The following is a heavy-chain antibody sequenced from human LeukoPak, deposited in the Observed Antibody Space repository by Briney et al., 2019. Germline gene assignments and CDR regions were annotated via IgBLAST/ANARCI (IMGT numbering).Heavy chain of an antibody. Sequence: GRSLRLSCAASGFIFSSYAMHWVRQAPGKGLEWVAVISYDGRSKYYADSVKGRFTISRDNSKNTLYLQMNSLRAEDTAVYYCARDSAYYDFWSGYPDYWGQGTLVTVSS. CDR1: GFIFSSYA. J-gene: IGHJ4*02. D-gene: IGHD3-3*01. V-gene: IGHV3-30*04. CDR2: ISYDGRSK. CDR3: ARDSAYYDFWSGYPDY.